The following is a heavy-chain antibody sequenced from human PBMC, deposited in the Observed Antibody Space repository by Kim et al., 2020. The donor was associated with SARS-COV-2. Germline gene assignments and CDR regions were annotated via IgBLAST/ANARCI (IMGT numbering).Heavy chain of an antibody. CDR2: IYYSGNT. Sequence: SETLSLTCTVSGGSISSGAHFWIWIRQHPGKGLEWIGYIYYSGNTYYNLPLKSRVTISVDTSKNQISLKLNSVTATDTAVYYCATFDQTYYGSGTYTFDYWGQGTLVTVSS. CDR1: GGSISSGAHF. V-gene: IGHV4-31*03. D-gene: IGHD3-10*01. CDR3: ATFDQTYYGSGTYTFDY. J-gene: IGHJ4*02.